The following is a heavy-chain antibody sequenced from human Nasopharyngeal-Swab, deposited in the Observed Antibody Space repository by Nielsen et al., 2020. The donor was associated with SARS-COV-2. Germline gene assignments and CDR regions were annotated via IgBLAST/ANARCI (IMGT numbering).Heavy chain of an antibody. CDR2: IYYSGST. CDR1: GFTFSNAW. Sequence: ESLKISCAASGFTFSNAWMRWIRQPPGKGLEWIGYIYYSGSTNYNPSLKSRVTISVDTSKNQFSLKLSSVTAADTAVYYCARGPWYRLRRYYYMDVWGKGTTVTVSS. V-gene: IGHV4-59*01. D-gene: IGHD1-26*01. J-gene: IGHJ6*03. CDR3: ARGPWYRLRRYYYMDV.